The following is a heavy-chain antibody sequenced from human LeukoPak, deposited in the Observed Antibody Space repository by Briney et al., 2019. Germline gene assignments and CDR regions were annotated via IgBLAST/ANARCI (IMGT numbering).Heavy chain of an antibody. J-gene: IGHJ4*02. CDR2: ISWNSGSI. CDR1: GFTFDDYA. V-gene: IGHV3-9*01. D-gene: IGHD5-12*01. CDR3: AKGRSYIVATGGVDY. Sequence: QPGGSLRLSCAASGFTFDDYAMHWVRQAPGKGLEWVSGISWNSGSIGYADSVKGRFTISRDNAKNSLYLQMSSLRAEDTALYYCAKGRSYIVATGGVDYWGQGTLVTVSS.